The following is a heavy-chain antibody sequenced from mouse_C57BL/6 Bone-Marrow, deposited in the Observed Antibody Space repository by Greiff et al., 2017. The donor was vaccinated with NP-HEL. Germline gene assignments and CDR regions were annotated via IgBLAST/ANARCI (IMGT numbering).Heavy chain of an antibody. CDR3: ARKNWDVGFAY. CDR1: GYSFTGYY. CDR2: INPSTGGT. D-gene: IGHD4-1*01. J-gene: IGHJ3*01. Sequence: EVKLQESGPELVKPGASVKISCKASGYSFTGYYMNWVKQSPEKSLEWIGEINPSTGGTTYNQKFKAKATLTVDKSSSTAYMQLKSLTSEDSAVYYCARKNWDVGFAYWGQGTLVTVSA. V-gene: IGHV1-42*01.